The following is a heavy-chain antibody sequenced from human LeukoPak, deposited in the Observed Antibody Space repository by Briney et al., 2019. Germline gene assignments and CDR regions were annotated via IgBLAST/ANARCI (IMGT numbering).Heavy chain of an antibody. CDR3: ARVSCYSSSCPWDY. D-gene: IGHD6-13*01. Sequence: GASVKVSCQASGYTFTGYYMHWVRQAPGQGLEWMGWINPNSGGTNYAQKFQGRVTMTRDTSIRTAYMELRRLRSDDTAVYYCARVSCYSSSCPWDYWGQGTLVTVSS. CDR1: GYTFTGYY. CDR2: INPNSGGT. J-gene: IGHJ4*02. V-gene: IGHV1-2*02.